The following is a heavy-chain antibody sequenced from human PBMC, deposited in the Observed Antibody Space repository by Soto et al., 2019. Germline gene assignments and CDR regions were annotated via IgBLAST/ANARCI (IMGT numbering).Heavy chain of an antibody. D-gene: IGHD6-19*01. Sequence: QVQLVQSGAEVKKPGSSVKVSCKASGGTFSSYTISWVRQAPGQGLEWMGRIIPILGIANYAQKFQGRVTITTDKSTSKAYRELSSLRSEDTAVYYCASVPGIAVAGTGNWGQGTLVTVSS. CDR2: IIPILGIA. V-gene: IGHV1-69*02. J-gene: IGHJ4*02. CDR1: GGTFSSYT. CDR3: ASVPGIAVAGTGN.